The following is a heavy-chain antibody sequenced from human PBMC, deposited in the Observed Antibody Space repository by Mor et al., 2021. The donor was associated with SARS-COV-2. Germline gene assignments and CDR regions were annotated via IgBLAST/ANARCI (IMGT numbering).Heavy chain of an antibody. J-gene: IGHJ4*02. V-gene: IGHV1-46*03. CDR3: AGGDGDSFDY. D-gene: IGHD2-21*02. Sequence: SYAQKFDGRDTMTRDTSTSTVYMEVSSLRSEDTAVYYCAGGDGDSFDYWGQGTLVTVSS.